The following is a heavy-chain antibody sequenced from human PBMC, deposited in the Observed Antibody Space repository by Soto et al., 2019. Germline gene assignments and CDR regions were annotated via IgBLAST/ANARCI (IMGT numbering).Heavy chain of an antibody. J-gene: IGHJ4*02. CDR2: IATHDGSS. Sequence: XSVKVSCKASGYTFTAYGLNWVRRSQGRGLEGMGRIATHDGSSVSAQRLQGRPTLTRDSFTSTAYMELGGLTSDDTGLYYCARNDGDDSTNLWGQGTLVTVSS. D-gene: IGHD3-22*01. CDR3: ARNDGDDSTNL. V-gene: IGHV1-18*04. CDR1: GYTFTAYG.